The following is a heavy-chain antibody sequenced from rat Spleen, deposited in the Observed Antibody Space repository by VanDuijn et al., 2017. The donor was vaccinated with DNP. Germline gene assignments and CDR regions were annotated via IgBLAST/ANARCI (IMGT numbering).Heavy chain of an antibody. V-gene: IGHV5-20*01. CDR2: ISPTGGRT. J-gene: IGHJ3*01. D-gene: IGHD1-5*01. CDR1: GLPFSDYD. CDR3: ARSLLCYNMDPFAY. Sequence: EVQLVESGGGLVQPGRSLKLSCAASGLPFSDYDMAWVRQSPTKGLEWVASISPTGGRTYYCDSVKDRFTVSRDNAKSSLYLQMDSLRSEDSATYYCARSLLCYNMDPFAYWGQGTLVTVSS.